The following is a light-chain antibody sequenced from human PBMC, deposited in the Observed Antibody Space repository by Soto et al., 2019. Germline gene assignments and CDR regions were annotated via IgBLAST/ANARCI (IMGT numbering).Light chain of an antibody. J-gene: IGLJ1*01. CDR2: AVT. V-gene: IGLV2-14*02. CDR1: RGDVGAYNL. Sequence: QSALTQPASVSGSPGQSITISCTETRGDVGAYNLVSWYQQHPGKAPKLMIYAVTNRPSGISNRFSGSKSGNTASLTISGVQAEDEADYYCNSYTTSSTLVFGTGTKLTVL. CDR3: NSYTTSSTLV.